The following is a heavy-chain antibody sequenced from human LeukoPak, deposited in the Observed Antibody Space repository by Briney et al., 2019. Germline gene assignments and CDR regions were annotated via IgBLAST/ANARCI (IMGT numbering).Heavy chain of an antibody. D-gene: IGHD5-18*01. CDR2: INHSGST. CDR1: GGSFSGYY. V-gene: IGHV4-34*01. Sequence: SETLSLTCAVYGGSFSGYYWSWIRQPPGKGLEWIGEINHSGSTNYNPPLKSRVTISVDTSKNQFSLKLSSVTAADTAVYYCARARAMVDYWGQGTLVTVSS. CDR3: ARARAMVDY. J-gene: IGHJ4*02.